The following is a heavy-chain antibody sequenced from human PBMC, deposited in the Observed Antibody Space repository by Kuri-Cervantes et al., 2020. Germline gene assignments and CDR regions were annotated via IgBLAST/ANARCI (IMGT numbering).Heavy chain of an antibody. Sequence: SVKVSCKASGGTFSSYAISWVRQAPGQGLEWMGGIIPIFGTANYAQKFQGRVTITADESTSTAYMELSSLRSEDTAVYYCATGVDDILTGPPPGFQHWGQGTLVTVSS. CDR3: ATGVDDILTGPPPGFQH. CDR2: IIPIFGTA. V-gene: IGHV1-69*13. CDR1: GGTFSSYA. J-gene: IGHJ1*01. D-gene: IGHD3-9*01.